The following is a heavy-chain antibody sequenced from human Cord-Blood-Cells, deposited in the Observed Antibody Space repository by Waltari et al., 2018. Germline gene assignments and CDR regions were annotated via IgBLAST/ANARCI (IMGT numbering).Heavy chain of an antibody. J-gene: IGHJ4*02. D-gene: IGHD1-1*01. Sequence: QAQLVQSGAEVKKPGASVKFSCKASGYTFTSYDINWVRQATGQGLEWMGCMNPNCSNTSYAEKFQRRVTITRNTTIIPDYRGLRSLRSEDTAVYYCARVPHLNGGRVGVDYRGQGTLVTVSS. CDR2: MNPNCSNT. CDR3: ARVPHLNGGRVGVDY. CDR1: GYTFTSYD. V-gene: IGHV1-8*03.